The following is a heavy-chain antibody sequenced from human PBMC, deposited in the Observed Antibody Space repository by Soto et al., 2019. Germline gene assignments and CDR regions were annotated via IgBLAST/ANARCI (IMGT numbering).Heavy chain of an antibody. D-gene: IGHD1-26*01. Sequence: PGGSLRLSCAASGFTFSSYGMSWVRQAPGKGLEWVSGISGSGGSTYYADSVKGRFTISRDNSKNTLYLQMNSLRAEDTAVYHCARYLTAVGATSPFDYWGQGALVTVSS. CDR2: ISGSGGST. J-gene: IGHJ4*02. CDR1: GFTFSSYG. CDR3: ARYLTAVGATSPFDY. V-gene: IGHV3-23*01.